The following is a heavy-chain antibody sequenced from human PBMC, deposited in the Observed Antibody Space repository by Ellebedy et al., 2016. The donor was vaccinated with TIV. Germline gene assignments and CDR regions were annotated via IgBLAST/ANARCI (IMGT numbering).Heavy chain of an antibody. J-gene: IGHJ4*02. D-gene: IGHD6-13*01. CDR3: ARDGPLGYLP. Sequence: SVKVSCXASGGTFSSYAISWVRQAPGQGLEWMGGIIPIFGTANYAQKFQGRVTITADESTSTAYMELSSLRSEDTAVYYCARDGPLGYLPWGQGTLVTVSS. CDR2: IIPIFGTA. CDR1: GGTFSSYA. V-gene: IGHV1-69*13.